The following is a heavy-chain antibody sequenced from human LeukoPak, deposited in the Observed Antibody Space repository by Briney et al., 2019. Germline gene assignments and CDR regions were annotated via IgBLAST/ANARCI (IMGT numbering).Heavy chain of an antibody. Sequence: ASVKVSCKVSGYSFTELSMHWVRQAPGKGLEWMGGFDPEDGETIYAKKFHGRVTMTEDTSTDTAYMELSSLRSEDTAVYYCATAQRLYDSSGYYQYYFDYWGQGTLVTVSS. CDR1: GYSFTELS. CDR3: ATAQRLYDSSGYYQYYFDY. J-gene: IGHJ4*02. V-gene: IGHV1-24*01. D-gene: IGHD3-22*01. CDR2: FDPEDGET.